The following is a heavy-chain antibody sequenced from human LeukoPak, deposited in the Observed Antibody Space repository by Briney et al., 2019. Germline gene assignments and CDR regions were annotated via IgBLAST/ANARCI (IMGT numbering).Heavy chain of an antibody. CDR2: ISGGGGST. CDR3: AKDRGQSSGWYP. D-gene: IGHD6-19*01. Sequence: GGSLRLSCAASGFTFSSYAMSWVRQAPGKGLEWVSAISGGGGSTYYADSVKGRFTISRDNSKNTLYLQMNSLRAEDTAVHYCAKDRGQSSGWYPWGQGTLVTVSS. J-gene: IGHJ5*02. V-gene: IGHV3-23*01. CDR1: GFTFSSYA.